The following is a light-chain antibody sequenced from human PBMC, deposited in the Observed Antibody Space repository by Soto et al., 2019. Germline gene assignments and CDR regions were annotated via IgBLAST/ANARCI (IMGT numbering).Light chain of an antibody. V-gene: IGKV3-15*01. Sequence: EIVMTQSPATLSVSPGDRATLSCRASQSVSSNLAWYQQKHGQAPRLLVYGASTRSAGIPDRFSGGGSGTEFTLTISSLQSEDLAVYYCQQYNNWPPWTFGQGTKVEIK. CDR3: QQYNNWPPWT. J-gene: IGKJ1*01. CDR1: QSVSSN. CDR2: GAS.